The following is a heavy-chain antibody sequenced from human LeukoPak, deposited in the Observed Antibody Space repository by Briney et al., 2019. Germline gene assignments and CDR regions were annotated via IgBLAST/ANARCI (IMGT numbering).Heavy chain of an antibody. Sequence: GGSLRLSCAASGFTFSSYAMHWVRQAPGKGLEWVAVISYDGSNKYYADSVKGRFTISRDNSKNTLYLQMNSLRAEDTAVYYCASSEYDSSGYYRDYWGQGTLVTVSS. CDR1: GFTFSSYA. CDR2: ISYDGSNK. CDR3: ASSEYDSSGYYRDY. D-gene: IGHD3-22*01. J-gene: IGHJ4*02. V-gene: IGHV3-30-3*01.